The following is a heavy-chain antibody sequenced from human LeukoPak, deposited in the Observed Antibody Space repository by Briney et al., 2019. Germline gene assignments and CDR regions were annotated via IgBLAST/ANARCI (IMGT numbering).Heavy chain of an antibody. J-gene: IGHJ6*03. Sequence: PSETLSLTCTVSGGSISSSSYYWGWIRQPPGKGLEWIGTIYYSGSTYYNPSLKSRVIISVDTSKNQFSLKLSSVPAADTAVYYCARQPHYYYYYMDVWGKGTTVTVSS. CDR1: GGSISSSSYY. CDR3: ARQPHYYYYYMDV. V-gene: IGHV4-39*01. CDR2: IYYSGST.